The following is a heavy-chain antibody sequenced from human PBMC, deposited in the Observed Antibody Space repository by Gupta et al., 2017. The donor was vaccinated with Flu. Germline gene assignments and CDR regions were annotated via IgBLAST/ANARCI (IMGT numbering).Heavy chain of an antibody. J-gene: IGHJ4*02. V-gene: IGHV3-48*03. CDR2: ISSVAAT. CDR3: ARGHWDS. CDR1: GFTFSDYE. Sequence: EVQLVASGGGLVQPGGSLRVSCVGSGFTFSDYEMNWVRVAPGKGLEWVSFISSVAATYYTDSVKGRFTTSRDNAKNAVYLQMNSLRAEDTAFYYCARGHWDSWGQGTLVTVSS.